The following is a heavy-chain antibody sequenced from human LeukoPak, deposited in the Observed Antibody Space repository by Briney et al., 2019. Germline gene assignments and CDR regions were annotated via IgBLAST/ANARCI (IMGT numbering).Heavy chain of an antibody. CDR2: IYSGGST. Sequence: GGSLRLSCAASGFTVSSNYMSWARQAPGKGLEWVSVIYSGGSTYYADSVKGRFTISRDNSKNTLYLQMNSLRAEDTAVYYCARDSAVAGLFDYWGQGTLVTVSS. CDR1: GFTVSSNY. D-gene: IGHD6-19*01. J-gene: IGHJ4*02. CDR3: ARDSAVAGLFDY. V-gene: IGHV3-66*02.